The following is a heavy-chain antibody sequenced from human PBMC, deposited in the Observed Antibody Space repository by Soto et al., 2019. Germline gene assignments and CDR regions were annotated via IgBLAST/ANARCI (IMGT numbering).Heavy chain of an antibody. D-gene: IGHD3-10*01. CDR3: AKVNAYYGSGFN. Sequence: GGSLRLSCAASGFTFSSYGMHWVRQAPGKGLEWVAVISYDGSNKYYADSVKGRFTISRDNSKNTLYLQMNSLRAEDTAVYYCAKVNAYYGSGFNWGQGTLVTVSS. V-gene: IGHV3-30*18. CDR2: ISYDGSNK. J-gene: IGHJ4*02. CDR1: GFTFSSYG.